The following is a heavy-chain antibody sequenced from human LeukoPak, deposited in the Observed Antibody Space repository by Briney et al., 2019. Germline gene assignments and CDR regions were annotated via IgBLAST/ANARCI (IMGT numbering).Heavy chain of an antibody. Sequence: ASVKVSCKASGYTFTGYYMHWVRQAPGQGLEWMGRINPNSGGTNYAQKFQGRVTMTRDTSISTAYMELSSLRSEDPAVYYCAREVLDDSSGQWGQGTLVTVSS. D-gene: IGHD3-22*01. CDR2: INPNSGGT. CDR3: AREVLDDSSGQ. J-gene: IGHJ4*02. V-gene: IGHV1-2*06. CDR1: GYTFTGYY.